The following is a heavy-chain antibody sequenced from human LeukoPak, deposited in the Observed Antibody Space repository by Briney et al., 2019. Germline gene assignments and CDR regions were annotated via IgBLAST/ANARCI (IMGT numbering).Heavy chain of an antibody. J-gene: IGHJ6*03. CDR2: INHSGST. V-gene: IGHV4-34*01. D-gene: IGHD1-26*01. CDR3: ARKAIVGAIYYYYYYMDV. CDR1: GGSFSGYY. Sequence: PSETLSLTCAVYGGSFSGYYWSWIRQPPGKGLEWIGEINHSGSTNYNPSLKSRVTISVDTSKNQFSLKLSSVTAADTAVYYCARKAIVGAIYYYYYYMDVWGKGTTVTVSS.